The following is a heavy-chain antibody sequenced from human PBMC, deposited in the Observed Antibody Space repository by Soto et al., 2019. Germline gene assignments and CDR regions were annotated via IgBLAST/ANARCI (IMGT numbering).Heavy chain of an antibody. CDR3: ARSLTTVTAGVVQYYYYGMDV. D-gene: IGHD4-4*01. CDR2: IIPISGTP. Sequence: QVQLVQSGAEVKKPGSSVKVSCKASGGSFNSYAINWVRQAPGQGLEWMGGIIPISGTPTYAQKYQGRVTIIADESTSTDYMELTNLRSEDTAVYYCARSLTTVTAGVVQYYYYGMDVWGQGTTVTVSS. CDR1: GGSFNSYA. V-gene: IGHV1-69*01. J-gene: IGHJ6*02.